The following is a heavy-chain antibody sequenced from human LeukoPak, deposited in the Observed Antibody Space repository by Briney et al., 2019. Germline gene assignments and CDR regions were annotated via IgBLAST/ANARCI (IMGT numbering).Heavy chain of an antibody. V-gene: IGHV4-4*02. Sequence: SGTLSLTCAVSGGSISSSNWWSWVRQPPGKGLEWIGETNHSGSTNYNPSLKSRVTISVDKSKNQFSLKLSSVTAADTAVYYCASSDTFGGVIVTNYFDYWGQGTLVTVSP. D-gene: IGHD3-16*02. J-gene: IGHJ4*02. CDR1: GGSISSSNW. CDR3: ASSDTFGGVIVTNYFDY. CDR2: TNHSGST.